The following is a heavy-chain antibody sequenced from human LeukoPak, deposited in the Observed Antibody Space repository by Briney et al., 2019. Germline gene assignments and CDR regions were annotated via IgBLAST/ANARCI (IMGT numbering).Heavy chain of an antibody. D-gene: IGHD6-19*01. Sequence: SETLSLTCTVSGGSISSSSYYWGWIRQPPGKGLEWIGSICYSGSTYYNPSLKSRVTISVDTSKNQFSLKLSSVTAADTAVYYCASVPTQWLAIDYWGQGTLVTVSS. J-gene: IGHJ4*02. V-gene: IGHV4-39*01. CDR2: ICYSGST. CDR3: ASVPTQWLAIDY. CDR1: GGSISSSSYY.